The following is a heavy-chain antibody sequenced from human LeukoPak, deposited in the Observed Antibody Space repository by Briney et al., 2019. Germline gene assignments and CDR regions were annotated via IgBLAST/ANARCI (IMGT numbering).Heavy chain of an antibody. V-gene: IGHV4-38-2*02. D-gene: IGHD5-12*01. CDR3: ARVVYSGYDFRGAMDV. CDR2: IYHSGST. J-gene: IGHJ6*03. CDR1: GYSISSGYY. Sequence: SETLSLTCTVSGYSISSGYYWGWIRQPAGEGLEWIGSIYHSGSTYYNPSLKSRVTISVDTSKNQFSLKLSSVTAPDTAVYYCARVVYSGYDFRGAMDVWGKGTTVTVSS.